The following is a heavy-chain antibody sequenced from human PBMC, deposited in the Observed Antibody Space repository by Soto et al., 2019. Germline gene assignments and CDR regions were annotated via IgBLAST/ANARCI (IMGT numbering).Heavy chain of an antibody. CDR3: ARAGFLGAFDI. D-gene: IGHD3-10*01. CDR2: INIDGTRT. V-gene: IGHV3-74*01. CDR1: GFTFSGSW. J-gene: IGHJ3*02. Sequence: EVQLVESGGGLVQPGGSLRLSCAASGFTFSGSWMHWVRQAPGKGLVWVSYINIDGTRTNYADSVKGRFTISRDNARNTLYLQMNSLRAEDTAVYYCARAGFLGAFDIWGQGTVVTVSS.